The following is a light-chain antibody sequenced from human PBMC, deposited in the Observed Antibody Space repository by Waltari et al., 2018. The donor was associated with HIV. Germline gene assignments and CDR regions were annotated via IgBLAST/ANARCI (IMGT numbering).Light chain of an antibody. V-gene: IGLV2-14*03. CDR1: SSDVGAFKY. CDR3: CSYAGTSTLSLYV. J-gene: IGLJ1*01. CDR2: DVT. Sequence: QSALTQPPSASGSPGQSVSISCTGASSDVGAFKYVSWYQQHPGKAPKLLIYDVTKRPSGTSNRFSGSRSGNTASLTISGLQPEDEADYYCCSYAGTSTLSLYVFGGGTKVTVL.